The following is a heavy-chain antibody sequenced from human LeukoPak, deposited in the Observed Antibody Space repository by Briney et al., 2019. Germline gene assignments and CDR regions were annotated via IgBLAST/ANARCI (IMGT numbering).Heavy chain of an antibody. CDR3: AKSSGWFGGHFDY. Sequence: GGSLRLSCAASGFTFSSYGMHWVRQAPGKGLEWVAVISYDGSNKYCADSVKGRFTISRDNSKNTLYLQMNSLRAEDTAVYYCAKSSGWFGGHFDYWGQGTLVTVSS. CDR1: GFTFSSYG. V-gene: IGHV3-30*18. J-gene: IGHJ4*02. D-gene: IGHD3-10*01. CDR2: ISYDGSNK.